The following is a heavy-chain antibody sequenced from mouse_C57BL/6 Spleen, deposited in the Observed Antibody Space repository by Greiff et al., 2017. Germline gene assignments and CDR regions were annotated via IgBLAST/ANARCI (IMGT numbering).Heavy chain of an antibody. CDR1: GYSITSGYY. CDR2: ISYDGSN. V-gene: IGHV3-6*01. D-gene: IGHD2-4*01. CDR3: ARDDYDPYAMDY. Sequence: VQLKESGPGLVKPSQSLSLTCSVTGYSITSGYYWNWIRQFPGNKLEWMGYISYDGSNNYNPSLKNRISITRDTSKNQFFLKLNSVTTEDTATYYCARDDYDPYAMDYWGQGTSVTVSS. J-gene: IGHJ4*01.